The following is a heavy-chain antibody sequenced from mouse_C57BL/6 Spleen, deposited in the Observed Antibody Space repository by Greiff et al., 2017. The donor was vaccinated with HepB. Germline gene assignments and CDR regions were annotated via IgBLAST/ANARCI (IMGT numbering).Heavy chain of an antibody. Sequence: QLQQSGPELVKPGASVKISCKASGYSFTGYYMNWVKQSPEKSLEWIGEINPSTGGTTYNQKFKAKATLTVDKSSSTAYMQLKSLTSEDSAVYYCASLGPAMDYWGQGTSVTVSS. CDR1: GYSFTGYY. CDR2: INPSTGGT. J-gene: IGHJ4*01. CDR3: ASLGPAMDY. D-gene: IGHD4-1*01. V-gene: IGHV1-42*01.